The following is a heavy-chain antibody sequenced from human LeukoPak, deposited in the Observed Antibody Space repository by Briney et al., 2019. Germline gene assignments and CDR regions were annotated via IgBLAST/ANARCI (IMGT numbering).Heavy chain of an antibody. CDR1: GGSISSYY. CDR2: IYYSGST. V-gene: IGHV4-59*08. CDR3: ARLGDRIDY. J-gene: IGHJ4*02. Sequence: SSETLSLTCTVSGGSISSYYWSWIRQPPGKGLEWIGYIYYSGSTYYNPSLKSRVTISVDTSKNQFSLKLSSVTAADTAAYYCARLGDRIDYWGQGTLVTVSS. D-gene: IGHD2-21*02.